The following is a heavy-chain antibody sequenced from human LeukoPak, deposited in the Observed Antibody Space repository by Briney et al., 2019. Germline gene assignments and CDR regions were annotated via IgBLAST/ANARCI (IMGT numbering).Heavy chain of an antibody. CDR1: GGTLSSHS. V-gene: IGHV1-69*06. J-gene: IGHJ3*02. D-gene: IGHD3-10*01. CDR3: ASSDGSGSYYNLDAFDI. Sequence: PVKVSFKGSGGTLSSHSYSWVRQGPGPRVGWVGGVIPIFGTANYAQKFQGRVTITADKSTSTAYMELSSLRSEDTAVYYCASSDGSGSYYNLDAFDIWGQGTMVTVSS. CDR2: VIPIFGTA.